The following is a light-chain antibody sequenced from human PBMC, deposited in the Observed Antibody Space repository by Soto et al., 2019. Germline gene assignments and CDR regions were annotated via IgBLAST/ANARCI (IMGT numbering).Light chain of an antibody. V-gene: IGKV3-15*01. CDR2: GAS. Sequence: EIVMTQSPATLSVSPGERATLSCRASQSVSSNLAWYQQKPGQAPRLLIYGASTRATGIPARFSGSGSGTEFTLTINSLQSEDFAVYYCQQYDAWPLTFGGGTKVDIK. CDR1: QSVSSN. CDR3: QQYDAWPLT. J-gene: IGKJ4*01.